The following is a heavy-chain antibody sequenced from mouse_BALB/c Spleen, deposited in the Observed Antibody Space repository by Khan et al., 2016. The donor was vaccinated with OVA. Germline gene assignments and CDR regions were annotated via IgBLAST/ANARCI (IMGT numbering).Heavy chain of an antibody. Sequence: VRLQQSGPELVKPGASVKMSCEASGYTFTSYVIHWVKQKPGQGLEWIGYIYHFNDDTKYNEKFKGKATLTSDTSSSTAYMELRSLTSEDSAVYYCAKNYRYDVYFDYWGQGTTLTVSS. D-gene: IGHD2-14*01. V-gene: IGHV1S136*01. CDR2: IYHFNDDT. CDR1: GYTFTSYV. J-gene: IGHJ2*01. CDR3: AKNYRYDVYFDY.